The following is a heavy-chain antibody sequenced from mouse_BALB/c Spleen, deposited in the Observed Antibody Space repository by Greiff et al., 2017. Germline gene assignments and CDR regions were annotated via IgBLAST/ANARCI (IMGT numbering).Heavy chain of an antibody. V-gene: IGHV5-6-3*01. CDR3: ARDEGGYDDPWFAY. J-gene: IGHJ3*01. CDR1: GFTFSSYG. Sequence: EVKLMESGGGLVQPGGSLKLSCAASGFTFSSYGMSWVRQTPDKRLELVATINSNGGSTYYPDSVKGRFTISRDNAKNTLYLQMSSLKSEDTAMYYCARDEGGYDDPWFAYWGQGTLVTVSA. CDR2: INSNGGST. D-gene: IGHD2-14*01.